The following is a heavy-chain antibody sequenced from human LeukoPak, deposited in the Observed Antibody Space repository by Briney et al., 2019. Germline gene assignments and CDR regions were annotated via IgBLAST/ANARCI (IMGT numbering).Heavy chain of an antibody. J-gene: IGHJ4*02. V-gene: IGHV4-61*02. CDR1: GGSISNDNYY. D-gene: IGHD4-17*01. CDR3: AGGRGTTVTTYYFEN. Sequence: PSETLSLTCTVSGGSISNDNYYWSWIRQPAGRGLEWIGRIYSSGTTNYNPSLKSRVIISVNTSKNQFSLTVASVTAADTAVYYCAGGRGTTVTTYYFENWGQGTRVIVSS. CDR2: IYSSGTT.